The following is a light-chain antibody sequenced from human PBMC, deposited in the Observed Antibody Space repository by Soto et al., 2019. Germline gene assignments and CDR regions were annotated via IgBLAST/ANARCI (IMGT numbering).Light chain of an antibody. CDR3: VLYMGSGIWV. V-gene: IGLV8-61*01. Sequence: QTVVTQEPSFSVSPGGTVTLTCGLSSGSVSTSYYPSWYQQTPGQAPRTLIYSTNTRSSGVPDRFSGSILGNKAALTITGAQADDECDYSCVLYMGSGIWVFGGGTKVTVL. J-gene: IGLJ3*02. CDR2: STN. CDR1: SGSVSTSYY.